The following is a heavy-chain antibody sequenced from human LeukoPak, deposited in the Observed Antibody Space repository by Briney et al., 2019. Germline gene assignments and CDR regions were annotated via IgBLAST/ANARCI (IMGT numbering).Heavy chain of an antibody. CDR2: IGISSNKI. J-gene: IGHJ4*02. D-gene: IGHD3-10*01. V-gene: IGHV3-21*01. CDR3: ARDRWYYGSGTYSIFDY. Sequence: GGSLRLSCATSGFTLRSYTMNWVRQAPGKGLEWVSSIGISSNKIYYADSVKGRFIISRDNAKNSLYLQMNSLRAEDTAVYYCARDRWYYGSGTYSIFDYWGQGTLVTVSS. CDR1: GFTLRSYT.